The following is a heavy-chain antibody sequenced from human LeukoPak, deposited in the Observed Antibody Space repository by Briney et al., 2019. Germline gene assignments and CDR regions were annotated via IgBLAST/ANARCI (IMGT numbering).Heavy chain of an antibody. J-gene: IGHJ4*02. Sequence: SETLSLTCTVSVGSISTYYWSWIRQPPGKGLEWIGYIYYSGSTKYNPSLTSRVSVSIDTSKNQFSLKLTSVTAADTAVYYCARRAGTTFDYWGRGILVSVSS. CDR1: VGSISTYY. CDR2: IYYSGST. CDR3: ARRAGTTFDY. D-gene: IGHD3-10*01. V-gene: IGHV4-59*08.